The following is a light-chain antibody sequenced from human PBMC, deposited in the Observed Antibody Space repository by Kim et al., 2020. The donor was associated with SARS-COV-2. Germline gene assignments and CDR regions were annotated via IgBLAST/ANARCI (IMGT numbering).Light chain of an antibody. Sequence: ASVGDRVTLTCRASQTISSYLNWYQQKPGKAPKLLIYSASSLQSGVPSKFSASGSGTDFSLTISSLQPEDFATYFCHQTYSYPRTFGQGTKVDIK. J-gene: IGKJ2*02. CDR3: HQTYSYPRT. CDR2: SAS. V-gene: IGKV1-39*01. CDR1: QTISSY.